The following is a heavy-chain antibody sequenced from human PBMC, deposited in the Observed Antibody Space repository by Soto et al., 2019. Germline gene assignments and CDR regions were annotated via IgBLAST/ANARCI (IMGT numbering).Heavy chain of an antibody. J-gene: IGHJ3*02. CDR2: IIPIFGIA. V-gene: IGHV1-69*10. D-gene: IGHD3-22*01. CDR1: GGTFSSYA. Sequence: ASVKVSCKASGGTFSSYAISWVRQAPGQGLEWMGGIIPIFGIANYAQKFQGRVTITADKSTSTAYMELSSLRSEDTAVYYCARPSGYHDAFDIWGQGTMVTVSS. CDR3: ARPSGYHDAFDI.